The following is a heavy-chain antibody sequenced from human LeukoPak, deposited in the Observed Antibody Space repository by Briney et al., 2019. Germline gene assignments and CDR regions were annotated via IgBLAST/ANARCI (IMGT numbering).Heavy chain of an antibody. D-gene: IGHD3-22*01. J-gene: IGHJ4*02. CDR3: ASSAYYDSSGYYLFNY. V-gene: IGHV1-69*05. CDR1: GGTFSSYA. CDR2: IIPIFGTA. Sequence: SVKVSCKASGGTFSSYAISWVRQAPGQGLEWMGGIIPIFGTANYAQKFQGRVTITTDESTSTACMELSSLRSEDTAVYYCASSAYYDSSGYYLFNYWGQGTLVTVSS.